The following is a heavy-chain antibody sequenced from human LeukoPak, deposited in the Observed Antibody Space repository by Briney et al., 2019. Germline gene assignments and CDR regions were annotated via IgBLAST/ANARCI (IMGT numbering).Heavy chain of an antibody. CDR3: AIIAAAGLEEMNLDY. D-gene: IGHD6-13*01. Sequence: ASVKVSCKASGYTFTSYYMHWVRQAPGQGLESMGIINPSGGSTSYAQKFQGRVTMARDMSTSTVYMELSSLRSEDTAVYYCAIIAAAGLEEMNLDYWGQGTLVTVSS. CDR2: INPSGGST. V-gene: IGHV1-46*01. CDR1: GYTFTSYY. J-gene: IGHJ4*02.